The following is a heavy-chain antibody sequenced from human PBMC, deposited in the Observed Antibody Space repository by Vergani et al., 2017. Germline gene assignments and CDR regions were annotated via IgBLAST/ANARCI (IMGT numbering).Heavy chain of an antibody. CDR3: ARDRYCSGGSCYSFAFDI. Sequence: VQLQQWGAGLLKPSETLSLTCAVYGGSFSGYYWSWIRQPPGKGLEWVSSISSSSSYIYYADSVKGRFTISRDNAKNSLYLQMNSLRAEDTAVYYCARDRYCSGGSCYSFAFDIWGQGTMVTVSS. D-gene: IGHD2-15*01. CDR2: ISSSSSYI. J-gene: IGHJ3*02. CDR1: GGSFSGYY. V-gene: IGHV3-21*01.